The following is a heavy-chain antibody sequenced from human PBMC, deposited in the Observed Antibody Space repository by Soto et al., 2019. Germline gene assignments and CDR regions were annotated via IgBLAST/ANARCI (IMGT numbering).Heavy chain of an antibody. J-gene: IGHJ4*02. CDR3: ANHQYQQQLLN. Sequence: QVQLVQSGAEVKKPGASVKVSCRASGYTFQTYDIVWVRQATGQGLEWLGWMTPNSGGTVYAQNFQGRVTMTRDTSISTAYTELSSLASDDTALYYAANHQYQQQLLNWGQGTLVTVSS. D-gene: IGHD2-2*01. V-gene: IGHV1-8*02. CDR1: GYTFQTYD. CDR2: MTPNSGGT.